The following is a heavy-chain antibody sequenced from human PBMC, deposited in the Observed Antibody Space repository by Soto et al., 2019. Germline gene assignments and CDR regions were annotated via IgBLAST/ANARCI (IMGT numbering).Heavy chain of an antibody. CDR3: ARLSWEWGDAFDL. D-gene: IGHD3-3*01. V-gene: IGHV1-69*01. J-gene: IGHJ3*01. CDR1: GGSFGSSA. CDR2: IIPVFDKA. Sequence: QVQLVQSGADVKKPGSSVKVSCKTSGGSFGSSAISWVRQAPAQGLEWMGEIIPVFDKANYAQNFQGRLTITADELTGTVFMELSSLCSEDTAVYFCARLSWEWGDAFDLWGLGTFVTVSS.